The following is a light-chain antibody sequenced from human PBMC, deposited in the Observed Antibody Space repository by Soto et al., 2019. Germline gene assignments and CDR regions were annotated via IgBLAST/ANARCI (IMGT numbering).Light chain of an antibody. CDR3: QQYNTWPWT. V-gene: IGKV3-15*01. CDR2: GAS. Sequence: ETVMTQSPATLSVSPGERATLSCRASQSLNSNLAWYQQKPGQAPRLLIDGASDRATGIPDRFSGSGYGTEFTLSISSLQSEDCAVYYCQQYNTWPWTFGQGTKVEIK. CDR1: QSLNSN. J-gene: IGKJ1*01.